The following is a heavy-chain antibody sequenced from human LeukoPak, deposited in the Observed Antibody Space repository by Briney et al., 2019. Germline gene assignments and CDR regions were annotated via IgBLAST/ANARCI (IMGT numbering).Heavy chain of an antibody. CDR3: ARIPSTMVPYYYGMDV. V-gene: IGHV1-18*01. CDR2: INAYNGNT. D-gene: IGHD3-10*01. CDR1: GYTFTSYG. J-gene: IGHJ6*02. Sequence: ASVKVSCKASGYTFTSYGISWVRQAPGQGLEWMGWINAYNGNTNYAQKLQGRVTMTTDTSTSTAYMELRSLRSDDTAVYYCARIPSTMVPYYYGMDVWGQGTTVTVSS.